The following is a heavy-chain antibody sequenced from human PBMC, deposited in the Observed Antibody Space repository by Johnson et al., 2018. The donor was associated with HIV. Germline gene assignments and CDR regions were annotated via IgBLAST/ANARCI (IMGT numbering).Heavy chain of an antibody. CDR2: ISFAGVKK. CDR1: GFTFSSYA. V-gene: IGHV3-30*04. CDR3: AREGGRIAVAGPSRENDAFDI. Sequence: QVLLLESGGGLVQPGGSLRLSCAASGFTFSSYAMSWVRQAPGKGLEWVTVISFAGVKKYYADSVKGRFTISRDNSKNTLYLQMNSLRAEDTAVYYCAREGGRIAVAGPSRENDAFDIWGQGTMVTVSS. J-gene: IGHJ3*02. D-gene: IGHD6-19*01.